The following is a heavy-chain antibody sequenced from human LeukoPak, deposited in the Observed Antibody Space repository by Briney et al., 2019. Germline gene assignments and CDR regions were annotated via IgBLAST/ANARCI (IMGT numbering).Heavy chain of an antibody. D-gene: IGHD1-26*01. J-gene: IGHJ4*02. Sequence: PGGSLRLSCAASGFTFSSYWMHWVRQAPGKGLVWVSRIDSNGRTINYADSVKGRFPISRDNGNSMLYLQMTSLRAEDSDVYYCTKDFVGPDDYWGQGTLVTASS. CDR3: TKDFVGPDDY. CDR2: IDSNGRTI. CDR1: GFTFSSYW. V-gene: IGHV3-74*01.